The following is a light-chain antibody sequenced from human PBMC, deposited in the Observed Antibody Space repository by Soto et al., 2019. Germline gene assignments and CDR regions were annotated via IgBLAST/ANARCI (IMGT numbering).Light chain of an antibody. CDR1: QSISSW. Sequence: IPMTQSPSILSASVGDRVTITCRASQSISSWLAWYQQKPGKAPKLLIYKASGLESGVPSRFSGSGSGTDFTLTISSLQPDDFANYYCQQYNSYSPLTFGGGTKVDNK. J-gene: IGKJ4*01. V-gene: IGKV1-5*03. CDR3: QQYNSYSPLT. CDR2: KAS.